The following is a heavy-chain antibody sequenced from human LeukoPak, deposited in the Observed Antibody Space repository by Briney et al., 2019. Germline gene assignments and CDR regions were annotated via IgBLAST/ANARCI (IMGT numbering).Heavy chain of an antibody. CDR2: ITASGGNT. CDR3: AKGNGYSYGRYYFDY. CDR1: GFTFSSYA. D-gene: IGHD5-18*01. Sequence: GGSLRLSCAASGFTFSSYAMGWVPQAPGKGLKWVSAITASGGNTYYADSVKGRFTISRDNSKNTLYLQVNSLRSEDTAVYYCAKGNGYSYGRYYFDYCGQGTLVTVSS. V-gene: IGHV3-23*01. J-gene: IGHJ4*02.